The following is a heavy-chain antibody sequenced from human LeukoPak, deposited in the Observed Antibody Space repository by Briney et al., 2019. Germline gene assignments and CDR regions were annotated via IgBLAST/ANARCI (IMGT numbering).Heavy chain of an antibody. J-gene: IGHJ3*02. CDR2: IYYSGST. CDR3: ARDWYYYDSSGYLEAFDI. V-gene: IGHV4-39*07. CDR1: GGSISSSSYY. Sequence: SETLSLTCTVSGGSISSSSYYWGWIRQPPGKGLEWIGSIYYSGSTYYNPSLKSRVTISVDTSKNQFSLKLSSVTAADTAVYYCARDWYYYDSSGYLEAFDIWGQGTMVTVSS. D-gene: IGHD3-22*01.